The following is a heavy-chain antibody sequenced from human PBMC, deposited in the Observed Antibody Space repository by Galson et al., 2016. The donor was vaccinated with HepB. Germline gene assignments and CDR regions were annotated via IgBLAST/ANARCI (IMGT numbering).Heavy chain of an antibody. D-gene: IGHD3-22*01. CDR2: INRDGSEK. CDR1: GFSLSAYW. CDR3: ARDVAYEALDC. V-gene: IGHV3-7*01. Sequence: SLRLSCAGSGFSLSAYWMVWVRQAPGKGLEWVANINRDGSEKYSVEGRFSISRDNAKNSLSLQMDSLRAEDTAVYYCARDVAYEALDCWGQGTLVTVSS. J-gene: IGHJ4*02.